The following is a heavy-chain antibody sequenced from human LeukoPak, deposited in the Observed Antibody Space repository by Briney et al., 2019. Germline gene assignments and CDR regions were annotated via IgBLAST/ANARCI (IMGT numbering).Heavy chain of an antibody. CDR2: IYYSGST. D-gene: IGHD3-3*01. J-gene: IGHJ4*02. Sequence: SETLSLTCTVSGGSISSYYWSWIRQPPGKGLEWIGYIYYSGSTNYNPSLKSRVTISVDTSKNQFSLKLSSVTAADTAVYYCASTLYGFWSGYYLRWELDYWGQGTLVTVSS. CDR3: ASTLYGFWSGYYLRWELDY. CDR1: GGSISSYY. V-gene: IGHV4-59*01.